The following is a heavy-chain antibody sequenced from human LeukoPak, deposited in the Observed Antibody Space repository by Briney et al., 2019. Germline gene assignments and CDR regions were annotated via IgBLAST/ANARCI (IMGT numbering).Heavy chain of an antibody. D-gene: IGHD3-10*01. CDR2: INPNSGGT. V-gene: IGHV1-2*02. Sequence: ALVKVSCKASGYTFTGYYMHWVRQAPGQGLEWMGWINPNSGGTNYAQKFQGRVTMTRDTSISTAYMELSRLRSDDTAVYHCARDLGTYYYDFDYWGQGTLVTVSS. J-gene: IGHJ4*02. CDR3: ARDLGTYYYDFDY. CDR1: GYTFTGYY.